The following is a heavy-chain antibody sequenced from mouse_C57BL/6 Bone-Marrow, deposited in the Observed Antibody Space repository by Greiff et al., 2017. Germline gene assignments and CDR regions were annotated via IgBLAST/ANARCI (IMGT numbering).Heavy chain of an antibody. Sequence: EVQLVESGGDLVKPGGSLKLSCAASGYTFSSYGMSWVRQTPDKRLEWVATISSGGSYTYYPDSVKGRFTISRDNAKNTLYLQMSSLKSEYTAMYYCARDDYDEYFDFGCTGTTVTVSS. J-gene: IGHJ1*03. CDR1: GYTFSSYG. V-gene: IGHV5-6*01. CDR3: ARDDYDEYFDF. D-gene: IGHD2-4*01. CDR2: ISSGGSYT.